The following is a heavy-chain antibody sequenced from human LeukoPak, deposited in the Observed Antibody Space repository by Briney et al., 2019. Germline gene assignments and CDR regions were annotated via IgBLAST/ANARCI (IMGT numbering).Heavy chain of an antibody. J-gene: IGHJ6*02. D-gene: IGHD3-3*01. CDR1: GGSISSYY. V-gene: IGHV4-59*08. CDR3: ARHPPQSIGTDYDFWSGYYYYYGMDV. Sequence: KPSETLSLTCTVSGGSISSYYWSWIRQPPGKGLEWIGYIYYSGSTNYNPSLKSRVTISVDTSKNQFSLKLSSVTAADTAVYYCARHPPQSIGTDYDFWSGYYYYYGMDVWGQGTTVTVSS. CDR2: IYYSGST.